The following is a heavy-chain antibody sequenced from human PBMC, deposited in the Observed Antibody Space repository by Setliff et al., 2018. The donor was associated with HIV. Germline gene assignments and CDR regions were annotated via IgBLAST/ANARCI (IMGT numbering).Heavy chain of an antibody. CDR2: ISPYNDNT. CDR1: GYAFTSYG. J-gene: IGHJ6*03. Sequence: VASVKVSCKASGYAFTSYGISWVRQAPGQGLEWVAWISPYNDNTNYAQKLQGRVTMTTDTSTSTAYMELRSLRSDDTAVYYCARDLGYCSSTSCYGSDYYMDVWGKGTTVTSP. V-gene: IGHV1-18*01. CDR3: ARDLGYCSSTSCYGSDYYMDV. D-gene: IGHD2-2*01.